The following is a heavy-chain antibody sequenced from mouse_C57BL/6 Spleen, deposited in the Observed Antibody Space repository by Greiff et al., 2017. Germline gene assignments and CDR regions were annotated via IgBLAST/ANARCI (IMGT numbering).Heavy chain of an antibody. J-gene: IGHJ2*01. CDR3: AREVLTGSFDY. D-gene: IGHD4-1*01. Sequence: QVQLKQPGAELVKPGASVKLSCKASGYTFTSYWMHWVKQRPGQGLEWIGMIHPNSGSTNYNEKFKSKATLTVDKSSSTAYMQLSSLTSEDSAVYYCAREVLTGSFDYWGQGTTLTVSS. CDR1: GYTFTSYW. V-gene: IGHV1-64*01. CDR2: IHPNSGST.